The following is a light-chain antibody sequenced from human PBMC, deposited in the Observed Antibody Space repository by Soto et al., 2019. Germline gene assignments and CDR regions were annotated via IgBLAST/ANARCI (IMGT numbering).Light chain of an antibody. V-gene: IGLV1-40*01. Sequence: QSVLPQPPSVSGAPGQRVTISCTGSSSNIGAGYDVHWYQQLPGTAPKLLIYGNSNRPSGVLDRFSGSKSGTSASRAITGLQAEYEAGYYCQSYDSSLSGTVVFGGGTKLTVL. CDR2: GNS. CDR3: QSYDSSLSGTVV. J-gene: IGLJ2*01. CDR1: SSNIGAGYD.